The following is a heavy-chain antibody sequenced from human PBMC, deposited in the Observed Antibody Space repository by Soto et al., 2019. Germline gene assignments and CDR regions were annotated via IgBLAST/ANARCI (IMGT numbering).Heavy chain of an antibody. J-gene: IGHJ4*02. Sequence: LRLSCAASGFTVSSYAMSWVRQAPWKGMGWVSAISGSGGSTYYADSVKCRFTISRDNSKNTLYLQMNSLRAEDTAVYYCASYVIRSPAPEIEYWGRGTLVTVSS. D-gene: IGHD3-16*01. V-gene: IGHV3-23*01. CDR2: ISGSGGST. CDR1: GFTVSSYA. CDR3: ASYVIRSPAPEIEY.